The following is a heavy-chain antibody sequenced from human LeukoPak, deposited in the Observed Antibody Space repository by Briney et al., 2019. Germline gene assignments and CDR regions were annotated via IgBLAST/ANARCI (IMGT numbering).Heavy chain of an antibody. J-gene: IGHJ3*02. CDR2: IWYDGSNK. CDR1: GFTFSSYG. D-gene: IGHD1-26*01. CDR3: ARAVGAVDAFDI. Sequence: PGGSLRLSCAASGFTFSSYGMHWVRQAPGKGLEGVAVIWYDGSNKYYADSVKGRFTISRDNSKNTLYLQMNSLRAEDTAVYYCARAVGAVDAFDIWGQGTMVTVSS. V-gene: IGHV3-33*01.